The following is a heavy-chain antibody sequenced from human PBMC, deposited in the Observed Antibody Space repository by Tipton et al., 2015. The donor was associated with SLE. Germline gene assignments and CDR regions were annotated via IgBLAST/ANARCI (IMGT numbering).Heavy chain of an antibody. V-gene: IGHV4-39*07. J-gene: IGHJ4*02. CDR3: SCRLAARRSPLIPFDY. D-gene: IGHD6-6*01. CDR1: GGSISTTTNY. Sequence: TLSLTCTVSGGSISTTTNYWGWIRQPPGKGLEWIGSIYYSGSAYSTYYNPSLNSRVTISVDKPTNQFSLKVSAVTAADTAVYFCSCRLAARRSPLIPFDYWAQGTLVTVSS. CDR2: IYYSGSAYST.